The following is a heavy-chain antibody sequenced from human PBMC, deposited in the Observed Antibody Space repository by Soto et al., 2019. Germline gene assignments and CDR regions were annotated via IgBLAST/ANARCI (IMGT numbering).Heavy chain of an antibody. Sequence: EVQLLESGGGLVQPGGSLRLSCAASGFTFTNYAMSWVRQAPGKGLEWVAGIVGADSVKGRFYADSVKGRFTISRDNSKNTLSLQMNSLRAEVTAVYYCAKARLELRPSSFDYWGQGTLVTVSS. CDR2: IVGADSVKGR. CDR1: GFTFTNYA. D-gene: IGHD1-7*01. J-gene: IGHJ4*02. CDR3: AKARLELRPSSFDY. V-gene: IGHV3-23*01.